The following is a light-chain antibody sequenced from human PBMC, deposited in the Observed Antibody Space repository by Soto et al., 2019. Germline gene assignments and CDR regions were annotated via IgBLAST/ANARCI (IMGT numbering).Light chain of an antibody. CDR1: SSDVGGYNY. CDR2: DVS. J-gene: IGLJ2*01. V-gene: IGLV2-11*01. Sequence: QSALTQPRSVSGSLGQSVTISCTGTSSDVGGYNYVSWYQQHPGKAPKLMIYDVSKRPSGVPDRFSGSKSGNTASLTISGFQAEDEADYYCCSYSGSCTVGWVFGGGTKLTVL. CDR3: CSYSGSCTVGWV.